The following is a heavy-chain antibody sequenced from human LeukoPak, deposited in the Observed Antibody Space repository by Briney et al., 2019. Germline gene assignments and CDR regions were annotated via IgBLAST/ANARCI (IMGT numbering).Heavy chain of an antibody. CDR3: ARAGRPYSSSSLYNWFDP. CDR1: GYTFTSYD. CDR2: MNPNSGNT. Sequence: ASVKVSCKASGYTFTSYDINWVRQATGQGLEWMGWMNPNSGNTGYAQKFQGRVTITRNTSISTAYMELSSLRSEDTAVYYCARAGRPYSSSSLYNWFDPWGQGTLVTVSS. D-gene: IGHD6-6*01. J-gene: IGHJ5*02. V-gene: IGHV1-8*03.